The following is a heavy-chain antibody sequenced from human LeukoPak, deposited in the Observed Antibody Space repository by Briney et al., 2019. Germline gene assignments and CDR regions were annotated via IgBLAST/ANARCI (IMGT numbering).Heavy chain of an antibody. Sequence: PGRTLRLSCAASGFTLSNYEMNWVRRAPGKGLGWVLYISSSGSAIYYADSVKGRFTISRDNAKNSLYLQMNSLRAEDTAVYYCARDGYSSSSGTDVWGKGTTVTVSS. CDR3: ARDGYSSSSGTDV. J-gene: IGHJ6*04. CDR2: ISSSGSAI. D-gene: IGHD6-6*01. CDR1: GFTLSNYE. V-gene: IGHV3-48*03.